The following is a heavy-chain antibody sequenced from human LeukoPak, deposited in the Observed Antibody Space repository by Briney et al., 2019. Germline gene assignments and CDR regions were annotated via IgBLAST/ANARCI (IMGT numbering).Heavy chain of an antibody. CDR1: GFTFSSYG. CDR3: AREHYYYDSSGFDY. J-gene: IGHJ4*02. Sequence: PGGSLRLSCAASGFTFSSYGMSWVRQAPGKGLEWVSAISGSGGSTYYADSVKGRFTISRDNSKNTLYLQMNSLRAEDTAVYYCAREHYYYDSSGFDYWGQGTLVTVSS. V-gene: IGHV3-23*01. D-gene: IGHD3-22*01. CDR2: ISGSGGST.